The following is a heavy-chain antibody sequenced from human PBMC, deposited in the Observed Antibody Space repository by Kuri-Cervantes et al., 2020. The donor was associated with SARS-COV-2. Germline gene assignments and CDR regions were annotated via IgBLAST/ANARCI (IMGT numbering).Heavy chain of an antibody. CDR2: INHSGST. V-gene: IGHV4-34*01. J-gene: IGHJ4*02. Sequence: SETLSLTCAVYGGSFSGYYWSWIRQPPGKGLEWIGEINHSGSTNYNPSLKSRVTISVDTSKNQFSLKLSSVTAADTAVYYCAKEGYSGYDHEFWSSPHFDYWGQGTLVTVSS. CDR3: AKEGYSGYDHEFWSSPHFDY. CDR1: GGSFSGYY. D-gene: IGHD5-12*01.